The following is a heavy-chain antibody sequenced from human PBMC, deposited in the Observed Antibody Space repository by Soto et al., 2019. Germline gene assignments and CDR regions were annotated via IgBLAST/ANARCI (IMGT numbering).Heavy chain of an antibody. D-gene: IGHD2-8*01. J-gene: IGHJ6*02. Sequence: SETMSLTCTVPGDSIRSGIYYWGWIRQPPGKGLEWIGSAYSSGMTNYGSSLRCRVTISLDTSKNKFSLRLSSVSAADTATSYCARLPAEGVIAGGARDVWGQGTTVTVSS. CDR2: AYSSGMT. CDR3: ARLPAEGVIAGGARDV. V-gene: IGHV4-39*01. CDR1: GDSIRSGIYY.